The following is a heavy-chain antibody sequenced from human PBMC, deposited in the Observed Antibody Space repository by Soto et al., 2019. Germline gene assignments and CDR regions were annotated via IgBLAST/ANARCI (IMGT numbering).Heavy chain of an antibody. V-gene: IGHV1-69*12. CDR1: GGTFSSYS. CDR3: PRRGGQLLLATMRLRFDP. Sequence: QVQLVQSGAEVKKPGSSVKVSCKASGGTFSSYSISWLRQAPGQGLEWLGGIIPVFGRTNYAQQFQGRVTITADEFTSTAYMQFRTPRPDDAPQHCNPRRGGQLLLATMRLRFDPWGKR. J-gene: IGHJ5*02. D-gene: IGHD2-2*01. CDR2: IIPVFGRT.